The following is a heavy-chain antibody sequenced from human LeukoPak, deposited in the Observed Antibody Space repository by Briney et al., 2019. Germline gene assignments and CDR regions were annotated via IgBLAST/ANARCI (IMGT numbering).Heavy chain of an antibody. J-gene: IGHJ4*02. V-gene: IGHV4-39*01. CDR2: IHYSGRI. CDR1: GDSISNSIHY. CDR3: ETSDRKVLFHS. Sequence: SETLSLTCTVSGDSISNSIHYWGWIRQPPVKGLEWVGSIHYSGRIDYNPSLKSRVTLSVDTSKNQFSLRLSSVTAADTVVYYCETSDRKVLFHSGGQGTVVSVS.